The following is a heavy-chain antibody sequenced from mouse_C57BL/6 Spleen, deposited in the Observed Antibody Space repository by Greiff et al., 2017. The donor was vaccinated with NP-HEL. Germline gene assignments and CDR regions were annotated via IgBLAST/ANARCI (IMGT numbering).Heavy chain of an antibody. Sequence: QVQLKQPGAELVKPGASVKMSCKASGYTFTSCWITWVKQRPGQGLEWIGDIYPGSGSTNYTAKFKSKATLTVDTSSSTAYMQLSSLTSEDSAVYYCASYGNYEAWFADWGQGTLVTVSA. V-gene: IGHV1-55*01. D-gene: IGHD2-1*01. CDR2: IYPGSGST. CDR1: GYTFTSCW. J-gene: IGHJ3*01. CDR3: ASYGNYEAWFAD.